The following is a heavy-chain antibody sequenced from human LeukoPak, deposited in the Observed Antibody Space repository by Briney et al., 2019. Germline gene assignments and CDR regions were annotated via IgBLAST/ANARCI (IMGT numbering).Heavy chain of an antibody. J-gene: IGHJ4*02. CDR2: IDPSDSYT. D-gene: IGHD3-9*01. CDR3: ALTGYYDILTGYYTY. Sequence: GASLKISCKGSGSSFTSYWISWVRQLPGKGLEWMGRIDPSDSYTNYSPSFQGHVTISADKSISTAYLQWSSLKASDTAMYYCALTGYYDILTGYYTYWGQGTLVTVSS. CDR1: GSSFTSYW. V-gene: IGHV5-10-1*01.